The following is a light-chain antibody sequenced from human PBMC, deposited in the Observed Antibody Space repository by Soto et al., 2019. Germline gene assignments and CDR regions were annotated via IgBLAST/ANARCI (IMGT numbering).Light chain of an antibody. J-gene: IGLJ2*01. Sequence: QSALTLPASVSGSPGQSITISCTGTSSDVGGYNYVSWYQQHPGKAPKLMIYDVSNRPSGVSNRFSGSKSGNTASLPISVLQAEDEGDYYCSSYSSRITLVFGGETKVT. CDR1: SSDVGGYNY. V-gene: IGLV2-14*01. CDR2: DVS. CDR3: SSYSSRITLV.